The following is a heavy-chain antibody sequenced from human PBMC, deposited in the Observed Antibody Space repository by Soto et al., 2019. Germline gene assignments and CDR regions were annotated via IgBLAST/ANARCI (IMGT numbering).Heavy chain of an antibody. CDR1: GGSFSGYY. CDR3: ARDRRYSSSFGLYYYYGMDV. D-gene: IGHD6-13*01. J-gene: IGHJ6*02. CDR2: INHSGST. V-gene: IGHV4-34*01. Sequence: SETLSLTCAVYGGSFSGYYWSWIRQPPGKGLEWIGEINHSGSTNYNPSLKSRVTISVDTSKNQFSLKLSSVTAADTAVYYCARDRRYSSSFGLYYYYGMDVWGQGTTVTVSS.